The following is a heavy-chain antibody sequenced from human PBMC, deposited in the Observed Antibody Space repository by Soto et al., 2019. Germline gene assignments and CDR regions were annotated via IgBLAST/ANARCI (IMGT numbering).Heavy chain of an antibody. J-gene: IGHJ4*02. D-gene: IGHD1-7*01. CDR1: GISIGGSLCY. V-gene: IGHV4-31*03. CDR3: ARGWAGNGELAA. CDR2: IYYSGRT. Sequence: MPVTCPGSGISIGGSLCYLGWVRTHPGKGLEWIGYIYYSGRTYYNSSLKSRLSISVDTSKNQFSMKLSSVTAVDMAVYYCARGWAGNGELAARGQGNLVTFS.